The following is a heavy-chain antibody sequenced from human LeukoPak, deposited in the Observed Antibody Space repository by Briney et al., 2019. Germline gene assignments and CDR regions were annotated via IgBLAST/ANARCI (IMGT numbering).Heavy chain of an antibody. J-gene: IGHJ3*02. CDR2: IKSKTDGGTT. CDR1: GFTFSDYY. V-gene: IGHV3-15*01. Sequence: GGSLRLSCAASGFTFSDYYMSWVRQAPGKGLEWVGRIKSKTDGGTTDYAAPVKGRFTISRDDSKNTLYLQMNSLKTEDTAVYYCTTDPTSYYYGSGSYYNNAFDIWGQGTMVTVSS. CDR3: TTDPTSYYYGSGSYYNNAFDI. D-gene: IGHD3-10*01.